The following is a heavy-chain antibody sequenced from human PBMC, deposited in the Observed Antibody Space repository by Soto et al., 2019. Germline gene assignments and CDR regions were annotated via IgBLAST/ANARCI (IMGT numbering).Heavy chain of an antibody. CDR2: INPNTGGT. CDR3: ARDWYYFDSSGYSKPVYYYYYGLDV. D-gene: IGHD3-22*01. V-gene: IGHV1-2*02. J-gene: IGHJ6*02. CDR1: GYTFTAYY. Sequence: QVHLVQSGAEVKKPGASVKVSCKASGYTFTAYYMHWVRQAPGQGLEWMGWINPNTGGTKYAQKFQGRVTMTRDTSISTAYMELSSLRSDDTAVYYCARDWYYFDSSGYSKPVYYYYYGLDVWGQGTTVTVSS.